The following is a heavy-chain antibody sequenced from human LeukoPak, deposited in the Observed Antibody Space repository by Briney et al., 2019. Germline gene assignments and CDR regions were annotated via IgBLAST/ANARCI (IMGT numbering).Heavy chain of an antibody. D-gene: IGHD4-17*01. CDR1: GYTCTSYG. J-gene: IGHJ4*02. V-gene: IGHV1-18*01. CDR2: ISAYNGNT. CDR3: ARWEVDYGDYSPFDY. Sequence: ASEKLSCKCSGYTCTSYGISWVRLAQGPGLGLVGWISAYNGNTNYAQKLQGRVTMTTDTSTSTAYMELRSLRSDDTAVYYCARWEVDYGDYSPFDYWGQGTLVTVSS.